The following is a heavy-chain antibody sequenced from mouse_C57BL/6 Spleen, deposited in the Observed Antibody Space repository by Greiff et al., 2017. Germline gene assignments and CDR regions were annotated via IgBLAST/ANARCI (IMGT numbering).Heavy chain of an antibody. V-gene: IGHV2-6*01. D-gene: IGHD1-1*01. Sequence: QVQLQQSGPGLVAPSQSLSITCTVSGFSLTSYGVDWVRQSPGKGLEWLGVIWGVGSTNYNSALKSRLSISKDNSKSHVFLKMNSLQTDDTAMYYCARRPFTTVGPYYAMDYWGQGTSVTVSS. CDR2: IWGVGST. J-gene: IGHJ4*01. CDR3: ARRPFTTVGPYYAMDY. CDR1: GFSLTSYG.